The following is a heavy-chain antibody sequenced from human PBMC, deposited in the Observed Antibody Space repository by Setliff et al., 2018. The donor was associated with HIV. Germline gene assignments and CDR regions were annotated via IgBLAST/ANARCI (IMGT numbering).Heavy chain of an antibody. D-gene: IGHD3-10*01. J-gene: IGHJ4*02. Sequence: GESLKISCAASGFTFSSYWMHWVRQAPGKGLVWVSCINNDGSRTNYADSVKGRLTVSRDNAQNTLYLQMTSLRAEDTAVYYCVTDLESRPYYNLDFWGQGIVVTVSS. CDR2: INNDGSRT. CDR3: VTDLESRPYYNLDF. V-gene: IGHV3-74*01. CDR1: GFTFSSYW.